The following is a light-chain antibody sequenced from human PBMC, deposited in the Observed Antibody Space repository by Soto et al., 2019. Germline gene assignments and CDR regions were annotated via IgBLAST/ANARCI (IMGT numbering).Light chain of an antibody. J-gene: IGKJ1*01. Sequence: DIQMTQSPSTLSASVGDRVSISCRASQSIDTWLAWHQQKPGRAPKLLISKASILESGVPSRFSGSGSGTDFTLTISGLQPDDFAIYYCQQYISYRAFGQGTKV. V-gene: IGKV1-5*03. CDR3: QQYISYRA. CDR2: KAS. CDR1: QSIDTW.